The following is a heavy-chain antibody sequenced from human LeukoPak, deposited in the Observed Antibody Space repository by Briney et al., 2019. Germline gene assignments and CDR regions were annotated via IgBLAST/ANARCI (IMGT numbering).Heavy chain of an antibody. CDR3: AKDAMAVGGNVDWFDS. CDR1: GFTFSTHP. D-gene: IGHD6-19*01. J-gene: IGHJ5*01. CDR2: IRDIGGSA. V-gene: IGHV3-23*01. Sequence: PGGSLRLSCAASGFTFSTHPMNCVRHAPGKGLEWVSGIRDIGGSAYYADSVKGRFPISRDNSKNTLYLQMITLRAEDTAVYYCAKDAMAVGGNVDWFDSWGQGTLVTVSS.